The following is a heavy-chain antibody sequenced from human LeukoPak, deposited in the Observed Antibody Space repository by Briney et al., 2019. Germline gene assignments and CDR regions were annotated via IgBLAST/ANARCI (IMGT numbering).Heavy chain of an antibody. Sequence: SETLSLTCAVYGGSFSGYYWSWVRQPPGKGLEWIGEINHSGSTNYNPSLKSRVTISVDTSKNQFSLKLSSVTAADTAVYYCAREHRRYDLWSGYYRVGGNWFDPWGQGTLVTVSS. CDR3: AREHRRYDLWSGYYRVGGNWFDP. D-gene: IGHD3-3*01. CDR1: GGSFSGYY. CDR2: INHSGST. J-gene: IGHJ5*02. V-gene: IGHV4-34*01.